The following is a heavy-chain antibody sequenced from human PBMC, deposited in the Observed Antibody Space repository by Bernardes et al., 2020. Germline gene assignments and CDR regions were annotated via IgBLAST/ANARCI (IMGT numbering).Heavy chain of an antibody. V-gene: IGHV3-7*01. Sequence: GGSLRLSCAASGFIFSTSWMSWVRQAPGKGLEWVANIKQDGREQNYVDSVKGRFTISRDNAKNSLYLQMNSLRADDTAVYFCARDTRGIFDYWGQGNLVTVSS. CDR1: GFIFSTSW. D-gene: IGHD3-16*01. J-gene: IGHJ4*02. CDR2: IKQDGREQ. CDR3: ARDTRGIFDY.